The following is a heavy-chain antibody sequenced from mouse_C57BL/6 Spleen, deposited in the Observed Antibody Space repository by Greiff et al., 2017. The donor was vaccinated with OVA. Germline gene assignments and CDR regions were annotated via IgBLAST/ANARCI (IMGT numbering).Heavy chain of an antibody. J-gene: IGHJ3*01. D-gene: IGHD2-3*01. CDR1: GFNIKDDY. CDR3: TTFYGYYWFAY. Sequence: EVQLQQSGAELVRPGASVKLSCTASGFNIKDDYMHWVKQRPEQGLEWIGWIDPENGDTEYASKFQGKATITADTSSNTAYLQLSSLTSEDTAVYYCTTFYGYYWFAYWGQGTLVTVSA. CDR2: IDPENGDT. V-gene: IGHV14-4*01.